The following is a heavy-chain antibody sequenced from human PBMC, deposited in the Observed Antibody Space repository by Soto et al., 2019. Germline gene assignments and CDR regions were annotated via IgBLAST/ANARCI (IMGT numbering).Heavy chain of an antibody. J-gene: IGHJ5*02. CDR1: GFTFSSYA. V-gene: IGHV3-30-3*01. CDR2: ISYDGSNK. CDR3: ARTGQWELRASWLDP. Sequence: GGSLRLSCAASGFTFSSYAMHWVRQAPGKGLEWVAVISYDGSNKYYADSVKGRFTISRDNSKNTLYLQMNSLRAEDTAVYHCARTGQWELRASWLDPWGQGTLVTVSS. D-gene: IGHD1-26*01.